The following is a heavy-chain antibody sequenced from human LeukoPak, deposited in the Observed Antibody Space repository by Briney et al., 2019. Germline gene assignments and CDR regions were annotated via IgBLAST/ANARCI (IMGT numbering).Heavy chain of an antibody. V-gene: IGHV3-7*03. J-gene: IGHJ4*02. CDR1: GFTFSSYW. D-gene: IGHD2-2*01. Sequence: GGSLRLSCAASGFTFSSYWMSWVRQAPGKGLEWVANIKQDGSEKYYVDSVKGRFTISRDNAKNSLYLQMNSLRAEDTAVYYCARDGPRVYQLLYYFDYWGQGTLVTVSS. CDR2: IKQDGSEK. CDR3: ARDGPRVYQLLYYFDY.